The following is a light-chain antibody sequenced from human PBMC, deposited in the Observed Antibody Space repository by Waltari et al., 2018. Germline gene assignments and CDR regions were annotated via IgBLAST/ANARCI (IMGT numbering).Light chain of an antibody. V-gene: IGKV1-39*01. J-gene: IGKJ4*01. CDR2: DAS. CDR3: QQSDSMPFT. Sequence: DIQMTQSPSSLSASVEDRVSITRRTSQSISSYLNWYQQKPGKAPKLLIYDASTLQSGVPSRFSGSGSGTDFTLTISSLQPEDFATYHCQQSDSMPFTFGGGTKVEIK. CDR1: QSISSY.